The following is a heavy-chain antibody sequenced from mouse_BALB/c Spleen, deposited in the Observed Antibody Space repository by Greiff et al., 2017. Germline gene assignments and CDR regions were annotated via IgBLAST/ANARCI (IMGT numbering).Heavy chain of an antibody. CDR3: ASSTARASAMDY. J-gene: IGHJ4*01. V-gene: IGHV1S132*01. D-gene: IGHD3-2*01. CDR1: GYTFTSYW. Sequence: QVQLKQSGAELVKPGASVKLSCKTSGYTFTSYWIQWVKQRPGQGLGWIGEIFPGTGTTYYNEKFKGKATLTIDTSSSTAYMQLSSLTSEDSAVYFCASSTARASAMDYWGQGTSVTVSS. CDR2: IFPGTGTT.